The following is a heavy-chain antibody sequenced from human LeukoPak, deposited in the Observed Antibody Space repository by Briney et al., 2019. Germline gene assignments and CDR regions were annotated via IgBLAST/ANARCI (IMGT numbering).Heavy chain of an antibody. CDR1: GGSISSYY. J-gene: IGHJ4*02. V-gene: IGHV4-4*07. CDR2: IYSSGST. D-gene: IGHD4-23*01. Sequence: SETLSLTCTVSGGSISSYYWSWIRQPPGKGLEWIGRIYSSGSTNYNPSLKSRVTMSVDTSKNHLSLKLSSVTAADTAVYYCAREGDGGLPYRFDYWGQGTLVTVSS. CDR3: AREGDGGLPYRFDY.